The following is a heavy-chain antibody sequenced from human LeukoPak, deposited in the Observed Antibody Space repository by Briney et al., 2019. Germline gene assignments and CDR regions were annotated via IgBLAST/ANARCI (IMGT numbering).Heavy chain of an antibody. V-gene: IGHV3-30*02. D-gene: IGHD5-18*01. Sequence: PGGSLRLSCAASGFTFSSYGMHWVRQAPGKGLEWVAFIRYDGSNKYYADSVKGRFTISRDNSKNTLYLQMNGLRAEDTAVYYCAKERDTAIVFFDYWGQGTLVTVSS. CDR3: AKERDTAIVFFDY. CDR2: IRYDGSNK. J-gene: IGHJ4*02. CDR1: GFTFSSYG.